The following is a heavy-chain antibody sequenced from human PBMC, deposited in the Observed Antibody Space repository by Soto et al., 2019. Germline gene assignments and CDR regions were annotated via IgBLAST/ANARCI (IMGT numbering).Heavy chain of an antibody. V-gene: IGHV1-8*01. CDR1: GYTFTSYD. CDR2: MNPNSGNT. D-gene: IGHD3-3*01. J-gene: IGHJ5*02. CDR3: AGPTRVFWSGGDNWFDP. Sequence: ASVKVSCKASGYTFTSYDINWVRQATGQGLEWMGWMNPNSGNTGYAQKFQGRVTMTRNTSISTAYMELSSLRSEATAVYYCAGPTRVFWSGGDNWFDPWGQGTLVTVSS.